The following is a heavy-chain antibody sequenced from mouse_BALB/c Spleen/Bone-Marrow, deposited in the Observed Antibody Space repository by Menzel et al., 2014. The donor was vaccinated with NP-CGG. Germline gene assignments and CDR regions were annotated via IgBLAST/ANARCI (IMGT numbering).Heavy chain of an antibody. J-gene: IGHJ4*01. Sequence: QVQLKQSGPDLVAPSQSLSITCTVSGFSLTSYGVHWVRQPPGKGLEWLGVIWAGGSTNYNSALMSRLSISKDNSKSQVFLKMNSLQTDDTAMYYCARDRGGYYGNCDYAMDYWGQGTSVTVSS. CDR1: GFSLTSYG. V-gene: IGHV2-9*02. CDR2: IWAGGST. D-gene: IGHD2-1*01. CDR3: ARDRGGYYGNCDYAMDY.